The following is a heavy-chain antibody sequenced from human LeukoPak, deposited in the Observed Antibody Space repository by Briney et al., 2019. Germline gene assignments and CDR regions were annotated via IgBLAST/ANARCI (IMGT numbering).Heavy chain of an antibody. CDR2: VNPNSGDT. Sequence: ASVKISCKASGYTFTTYDINWVRQATGQGLEWMGWVNPNSGDTGSTQKFQGRVTLTRNTSISTAYMELSSLRSEGTAVYYCTRGGPVAGTHKYFQHWGQGTLVTVSS. CDR1: GYTFTTYD. D-gene: IGHD6-19*01. J-gene: IGHJ1*01. CDR3: TRGGPVAGTHKYFQH. V-gene: IGHV1-8*02.